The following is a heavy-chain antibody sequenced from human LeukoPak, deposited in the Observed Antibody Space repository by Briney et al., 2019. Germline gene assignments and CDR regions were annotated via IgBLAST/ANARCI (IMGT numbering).Heavy chain of an antibody. CDR2: IYYSGSP. Sequence: SETLSLTCTVSGGSISSGGYYWSWIRQHPGKGLEWIGYIYYSGSPYYNPSLKSRVAISMETSKNQFSLNLSSVTAADTAVYYCARVSGIVGAIDYWGQGTLVTVSS. V-gene: IGHV4-31*03. J-gene: IGHJ4*02. CDR1: GGSISSGGYY. CDR3: ARVSGIVGAIDY. D-gene: IGHD1-26*01.